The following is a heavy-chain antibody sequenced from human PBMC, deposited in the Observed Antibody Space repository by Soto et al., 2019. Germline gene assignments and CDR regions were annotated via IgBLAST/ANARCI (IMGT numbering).Heavy chain of an antibody. CDR2: ISAYNGDT. CDR1: GYTFTSYG. CDR3: ARDPSNRSGRHLYFDY. Sequence: GASVKVSCKASGYTFTSYGISWVRQAPGQGLEWMGWISAYNGDTNYAQNLQGRVTMTTDTSTTTAYMELRSLRSDDTAVYYCARDPSNRSGRHLYFDYWGQGTRVTVSS. J-gene: IGHJ4*02. V-gene: IGHV1-18*01. D-gene: IGHD6-19*01.